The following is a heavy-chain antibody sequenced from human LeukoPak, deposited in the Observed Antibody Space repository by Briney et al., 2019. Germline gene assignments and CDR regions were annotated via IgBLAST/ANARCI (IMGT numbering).Heavy chain of an antibody. J-gene: IGHJ4*02. CDR3: ARDERLLSFLK. V-gene: IGHV3-30*02. CDR1: GFTFSSYE. D-gene: IGHD3-3*01. CDR2: IRYDGSNK. Sequence: PGGSLRLSCAASGFTFSSYEMNWVRQAPGKGLEWVAFIRYDGSNKYYADSVKGRFTISRDNSKNTLYLQMNSLRAEDTAIYYCARDERLLSFLKWGQGTLVTVSS.